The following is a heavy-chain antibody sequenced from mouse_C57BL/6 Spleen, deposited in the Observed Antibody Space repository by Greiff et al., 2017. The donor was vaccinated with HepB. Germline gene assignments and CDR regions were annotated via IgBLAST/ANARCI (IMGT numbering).Heavy chain of an antibody. CDR1: GFSLTSYG. J-gene: IGHJ2*01. D-gene: IGHD2-5*01. CDR2: IWSGGST. V-gene: IGHV2-2*01. Sequence: VQLQESGPGLVQPSQSLSITCTVSGFSLTSYGVHWVRQSPGKGLEWLGVIWSGGSTDYNAAFISRLSISKDNSKSQVFFKMNSLQADDTARYYCARSSNYFYYFDYWGQGTTLTVSS. CDR3: ARSSNYFYYFDY.